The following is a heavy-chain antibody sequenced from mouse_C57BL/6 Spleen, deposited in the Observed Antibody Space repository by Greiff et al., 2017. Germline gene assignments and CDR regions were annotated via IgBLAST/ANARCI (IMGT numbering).Heavy chain of an antibody. CDR2: INPSSGYT. CDR1: GYTFTSYW. CDR3: ARSSSGYVYFDY. V-gene: IGHV1-7*01. D-gene: IGHD3-2*02. J-gene: IGHJ2*01. Sequence: VQLQQPGTELVKPGASVKLSCKASGYTFTSYWMHWVKQRPGQGLEWIGYINPSSGYTKYNQKFKDKATLTADKSSSTAYMQLSSLTYEDSAVYYCARSSSGYVYFDYWGQGTTLTVSS.